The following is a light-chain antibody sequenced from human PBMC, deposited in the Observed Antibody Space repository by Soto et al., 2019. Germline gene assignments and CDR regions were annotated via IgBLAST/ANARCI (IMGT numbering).Light chain of an antibody. Sequence: QSALTQPASVSGSPGQSITISCTGTSSDVGGYDYVSWYQLHPGKAPKLMVFEVSNRPSGVSYRFSGSKSGNTASLTISGLQAEDEADYYCQSYDSGLIGLIFGTGTKLTVL. CDR1: SSDVGGYDY. CDR3: QSYDSGLIGLI. J-gene: IGLJ2*01. CDR2: EVS. V-gene: IGLV2-14*01.